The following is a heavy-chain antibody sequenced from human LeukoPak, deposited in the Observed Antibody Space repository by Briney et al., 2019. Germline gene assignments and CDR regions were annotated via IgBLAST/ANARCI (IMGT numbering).Heavy chain of an antibody. Sequence: SLXLSCAASGFTFSSYSMNWVRQAPGKGLEWVSSISSSSSYIYYADSVKGRFTISRDNAKNSLYLQMNSLRAEDTAVYYCAGGNVDKEDAFDIWGQGTMVTVSS. D-gene: IGHD5-12*01. J-gene: IGHJ3*02. CDR3: AGGNVDKEDAFDI. CDR2: ISSSSSYI. V-gene: IGHV3-21*01. CDR1: GFTFSSYS.